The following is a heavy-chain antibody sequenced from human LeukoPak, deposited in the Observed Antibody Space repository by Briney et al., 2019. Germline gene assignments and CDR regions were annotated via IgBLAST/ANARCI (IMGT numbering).Heavy chain of an antibody. CDR2: IYSSAST. V-gene: IGHV4-4*07. D-gene: IGHD4-17*01. CDR1: GGSISSYY. CDR3: ARDNYGDYDQFDY. J-gene: IGHJ4*02. Sequence: SETLSLTCTVSGGSISSYYWSWIRQPAGKGLEWIERIYSSASTNYNPSLKSRVTMSVDTSRNQFSLKLSSVTAADTAVYYCARDNYGDYDQFDYWGQGTLVTVSS.